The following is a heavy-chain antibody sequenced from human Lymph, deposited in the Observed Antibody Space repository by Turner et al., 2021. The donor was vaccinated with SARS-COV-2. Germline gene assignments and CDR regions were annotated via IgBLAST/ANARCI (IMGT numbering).Heavy chain of an antibody. CDR2: ISYDGSNK. CDR1: GFTFNNYP. Sequence: QVQLVGSGGGVVQPGRSLRLSCAASGFTFNNYPMHWVRQAPGKGREWVAVISYDGSNKYYADSVKGRFNISRDNSKNTLYLQMNSLRAEDTAVYYCARDSSGSGTLDYWGQGTLVTVSS. D-gene: IGHD3-10*01. V-gene: IGHV3-30-3*01. CDR3: ARDSSGSGTLDY. J-gene: IGHJ4*02.